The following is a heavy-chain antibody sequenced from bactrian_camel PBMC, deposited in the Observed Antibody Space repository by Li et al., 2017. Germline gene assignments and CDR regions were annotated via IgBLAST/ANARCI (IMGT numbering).Heavy chain of an antibody. V-gene: IGHV3S55*01. D-gene: IGHD4*01. CDR1: GHTISSCN. J-gene: IGHJ4*01. CDR2: LKSDGSE. Sequence: HVQLVESGGGSVQAGGSLTHSCAVSGHTISSCNMYWYRQAPGKERDLVSTLKSDGSEYYRDSVKGRFTITRDDAKNTVFLRLNSLKTEDMAMYYCATHFTYWGQGTQVTVS. CDR3: ATHFTY.